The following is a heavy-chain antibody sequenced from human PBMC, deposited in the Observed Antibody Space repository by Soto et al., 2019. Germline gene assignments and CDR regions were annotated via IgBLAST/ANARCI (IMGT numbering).Heavy chain of an antibody. J-gene: IGHJ6*03. CDR2: IYYSGST. Sequence: SETLSLTCTVSGGSISSYYGSWIRQPPGKGLEWIGYIYYSGSTNYNPSLKSRVTISVDTSKNQFSLKLSSVTAADTAVYYCARGIAAAGDYYYYMDVWGKGTTVTVSS. V-gene: IGHV4-59*08. CDR1: GGSISSYY. D-gene: IGHD6-13*01. CDR3: ARGIAAAGDYYYYMDV.